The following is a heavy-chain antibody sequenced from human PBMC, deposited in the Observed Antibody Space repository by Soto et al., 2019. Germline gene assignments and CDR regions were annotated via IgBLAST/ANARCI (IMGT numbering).Heavy chain of an antibody. CDR3: ARLPVVPTAATTYYYYYGMDV. V-gene: IGHV1-69*01. D-gene: IGHD2-15*01. CDR1: GGTFSSYA. J-gene: IGHJ6*02. CDR2: IIPIFGTA. Sequence: QVQLVQSGAEVKKPGSSVKVSCKASGGTFSSYAISWVRQAPGQGLEWMGGIIPIFGTANYAQKFQGRVTITADESTSTAYMELSSLRSEDTAVYYCARLPVVPTAATTYYYYYGMDVWGQGTTVTVSS.